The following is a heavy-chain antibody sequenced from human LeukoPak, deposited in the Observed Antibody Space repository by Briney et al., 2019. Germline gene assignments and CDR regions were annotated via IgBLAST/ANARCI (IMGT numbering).Heavy chain of an antibody. J-gene: IGHJ4*02. D-gene: IGHD2-8*02. CDR2: IYHSGST. V-gene: IGHV4-38-2*02. Sequence: SETLSLTCTVSGYSISSGYYWGWIRQPPGKGLEWIGSIYHSGSTYYNPSLKSRVTISVDTSKNQFSLKLSSVTAADTAVYYCARGYWFYFDYWGQGTLVTVSS. CDR3: ARGYWFYFDY. CDR1: GYSISSGYY.